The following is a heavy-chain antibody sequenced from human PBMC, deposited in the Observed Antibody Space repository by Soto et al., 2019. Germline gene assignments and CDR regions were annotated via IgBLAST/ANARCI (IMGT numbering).Heavy chain of an antibody. CDR3: ARHIRGWYRSPVVFDP. V-gene: IGHV4-59*08. J-gene: IGHJ5*02. CDR2: IYYSGST. CDR1: GGSISSYY. Sequence: SVTLSLTCTVSGGSISSYYWSWIRQPPGKGLEWIGYIYYSGSTNYNPSLKSRVTISVDTSKNQFSLKLSSVTAADTAVYYCARHIRGWYRSPVVFDPWGQGTLVTVSS. D-gene: IGHD6-19*01.